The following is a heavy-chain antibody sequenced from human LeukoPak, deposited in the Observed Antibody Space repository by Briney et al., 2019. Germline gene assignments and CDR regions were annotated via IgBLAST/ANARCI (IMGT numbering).Heavy chain of an antibody. J-gene: IGHJ4*02. CDR1: GFTFSNYA. V-gene: IGHV3-23*01. CDR3: AKWGDYDVLAGYYDPDY. D-gene: IGHD3-9*01. Sequence: GASLRLSCVASGFTFSNYAMSWVRQAPGKGLEWVSAITGSGGITYYADSVKGRFTISRDNSKNTLYLQMNSLRAEDTAVYYCAKWGDYDVLAGYYDPDYWGQGTLCTVSS. CDR2: ITGSGGIT.